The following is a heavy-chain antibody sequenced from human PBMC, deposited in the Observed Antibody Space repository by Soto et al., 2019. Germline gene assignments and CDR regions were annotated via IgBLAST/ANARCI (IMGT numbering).Heavy chain of an antibody. CDR2: IYPGDSDT. J-gene: IGHJ4*02. D-gene: IGHD3-22*01. CDR1: GDSFTSYW. CDR3: ARIRYYYDSSGYPCSFDY. V-gene: IGHV5-51*01. Sequence: ESLKISCKGAGDSFTSYWIGWVRQIPGKGLEWMGIIYPGDSDTRYSPSFQGQVTISADKSITTAYLQWSSLKASDTAMYYCARIRYYYDSSGYPCSFDYWGQGTLVTVSS.